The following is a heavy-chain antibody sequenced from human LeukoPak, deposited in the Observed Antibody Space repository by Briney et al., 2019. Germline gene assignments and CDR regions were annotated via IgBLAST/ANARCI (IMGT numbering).Heavy chain of an antibody. V-gene: IGHV4-34*01. CDR3: ARDLSS. CDR1: GGSFSGYY. Sequence: SETQSLTCAVYGGSFSGYYWSWIRQPPGKGLEWIGYIYHSGSTYYNPSLKSRVTISVDRSKNQFSLKLSSVTAADTAVYYCARDLSSWGQGTLVTVSS. J-gene: IGHJ4*02. CDR2: IYHSGST.